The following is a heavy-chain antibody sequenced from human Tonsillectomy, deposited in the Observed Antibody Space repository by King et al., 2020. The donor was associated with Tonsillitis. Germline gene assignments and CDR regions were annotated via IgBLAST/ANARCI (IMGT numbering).Heavy chain of an antibody. CDR2: IKQDGSEK. V-gene: IGHV3-7*04. CDR1: GLTFSSYW. CDR3: ARALPFGSGGCNDH. Sequence: EWQLVQSGGGLVQPGGSLRLSCVASGLTFSSYWMSWVRQAPGKGLEWVANIKQDGSEKYYVDSVKGRFTISRDNAKNSLYLQMNSLRAEDTAVYYCARALPFGSGGCNDHWGQGPLVTVPS. J-gene: IGHJ4*02. D-gene: IGHD3-10*01.